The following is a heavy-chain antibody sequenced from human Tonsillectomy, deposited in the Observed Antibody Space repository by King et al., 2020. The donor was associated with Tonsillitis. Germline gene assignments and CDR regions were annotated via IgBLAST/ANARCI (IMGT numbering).Heavy chain of an antibody. CDR1: GFSLNTGGVC. CDR2: IDWDDDK. J-gene: IGHJ4*02. CDR3: ARILCQWFGDSLRTYYFDY. D-gene: IGHD3-10*01. Sequence: VTLKESGPALVKPTQTLTLTCTFSGFSLNTGGVCVSWIRQPPGEALEWLALIDWDDDKYYNTSLKSRLTISKDTSKNQVVLTMTTMDPVDTATYYCARILCQWFGDSLRTYYFDYWGQGTLVTVSS. V-gene: IGHV2-70*01.